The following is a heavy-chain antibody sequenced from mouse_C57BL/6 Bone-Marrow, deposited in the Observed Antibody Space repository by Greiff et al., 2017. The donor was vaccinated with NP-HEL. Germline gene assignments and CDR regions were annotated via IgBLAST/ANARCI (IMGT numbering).Heavy chain of an antibody. V-gene: IGHV1-81*01. CDR1: GYTFTSYG. J-gene: IGHJ3*01. CDR3: ARRKGYYGQAWFAY. CDR2: IYPRSGNT. Sequence: QVQLQQSGAELARPGASVKLSCKASGYTFTSYGISWVKQRPGQGLEWIGEIYPRSGNTYYNEKFKGKATLTVDKSSSTAYMALRSLTSADSAVYFCARRKGYYGQAWFAYWGQGTLVTVSA. D-gene: IGHD2-1*01.